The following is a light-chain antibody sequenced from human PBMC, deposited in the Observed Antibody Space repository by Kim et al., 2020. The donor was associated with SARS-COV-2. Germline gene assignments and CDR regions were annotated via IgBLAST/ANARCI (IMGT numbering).Light chain of an antibody. V-gene: IGLV3-1*01. CDR2: QDS. CDR3: QAWDSRHWV. CDR1: KLGDKY. Sequence: SYELTQPPSVSVSPGQTASITCSGDKLGDKYACWYQQKPGQSPVLVIYQDSKRPSGIPERFSGSNSGNTATLTISGTQAMDEADYYCQAWDSRHWVFGGGTQLTVL. J-gene: IGLJ3*02.